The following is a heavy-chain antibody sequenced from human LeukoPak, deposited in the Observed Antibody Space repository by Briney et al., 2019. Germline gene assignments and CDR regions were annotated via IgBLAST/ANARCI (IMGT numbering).Heavy chain of an antibody. CDR3: ARGRGYYYDSSGYYTFDY. Sequence: KPSETLSLTCAVYGGSFSGYYWSWIRQPPGKGLEWIGEINHSGSTNYNPSLKSRVTISVDTSKNQFSLKLSSVTAADTAVYYCARGRGYYYDSSGYYTFDYWGQGTLVTVSS. J-gene: IGHJ4*02. D-gene: IGHD3-22*01. V-gene: IGHV4-34*01. CDR1: GGSFSGYY. CDR2: INHSGST.